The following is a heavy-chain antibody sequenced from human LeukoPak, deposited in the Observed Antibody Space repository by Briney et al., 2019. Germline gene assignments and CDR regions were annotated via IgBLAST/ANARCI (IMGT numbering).Heavy chain of an antibody. V-gene: IGHV3-33*01. CDR2: IWYDGSNQ. D-gene: IGHD1-26*01. CDR3: ARESDTGNYFHHFDY. J-gene: IGHJ4*02. Sequence: GRSLRLSCAASGFTFSVYGMHRVRQAPDKGLEWVAVIWYDGSNQLYADSVKGRFTISRDNSKNTLYLQINSLRPEDTAVYYCARESDTGNYFHHFDYWGQGTLLTVSS. CDR1: GFTFSVYG.